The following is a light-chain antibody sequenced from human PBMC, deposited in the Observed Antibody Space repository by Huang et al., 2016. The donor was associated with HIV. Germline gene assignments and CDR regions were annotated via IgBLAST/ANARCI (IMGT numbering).Light chain of an antibody. V-gene: IGKV4-1*01. CDR2: WAS. J-gene: IGKJ4*01. CDR1: QSLFFSYNKRSY. Sequence: DIVMTQSPDSLTVSLGERATINCRSSQSLFFSYNKRSYLAWYQKKPGQPPKLVISWASCRESGVPDRFSGSGSETHFTLTINSLQAEDVAVYYCQQYYHNPLTFGGGTKVEI. CDR3: QQYYHNPLT.